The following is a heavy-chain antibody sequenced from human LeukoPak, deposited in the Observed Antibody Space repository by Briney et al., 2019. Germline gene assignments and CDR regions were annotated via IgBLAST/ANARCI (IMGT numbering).Heavy chain of an antibody. D-gene: IGHD4-11*01. V-gene: IGHV4-34*01. CDR3: AKTHSHFPPYFDY. CDR2: INHSGST. J-gene: IGHJ4*02. Sequence: PSETLPLTCAVYGGSFSGYYWSWIRQPPGKGLEWIGEINHSGSTNYNPSLKSRVTISVDTSKNQFSLKLSSVTAADTAMYYCAKTHSHFPPYFDYWGQGTLVTVSS. CDR1: GGSFSGYY.